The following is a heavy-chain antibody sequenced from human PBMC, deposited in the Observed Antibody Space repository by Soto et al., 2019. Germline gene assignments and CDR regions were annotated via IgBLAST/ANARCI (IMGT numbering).Heavy chain of an antibody. D-gene: IGHD4-17*01. J-gene: IGHJ4*02. Sequence: SVKVSCKASGYRFTSYGISWGRQAPGQGLEWMGWISTYNGNTNYAQKLQGRVTMTTDTSTSTAYMELRSLRSDDTAVYYCARVGDGDSYFDYWGQGTLVTVSS. V-gene: IGHV1-18*01. CDR1: GYRFTSYG. CDR3: ARVGDGDSYFDY. CDR2: ISTYNGNT.